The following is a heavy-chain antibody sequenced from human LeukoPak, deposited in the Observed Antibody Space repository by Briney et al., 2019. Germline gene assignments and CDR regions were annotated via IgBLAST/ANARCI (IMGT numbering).Heavy chain of an antibody. CDR1: GYTFTSYG. V-gene: IGHV1-18*01. J-gene: IGHJ4*02. D-gene: IGHD3-9*01. CDR2: ISAYNGNT. Sequence: ASVKVSCKASGYTFTSYGISWVRQAPGQGLEWMGWISAYNGNTNYAQKFQGRVTMTRDTSTSTVYMELSSLRSEDTAVYYCARSQSILTGYYLPYWGQGTLVTVSS. CDR3: ARSQSILTGYYLPY.